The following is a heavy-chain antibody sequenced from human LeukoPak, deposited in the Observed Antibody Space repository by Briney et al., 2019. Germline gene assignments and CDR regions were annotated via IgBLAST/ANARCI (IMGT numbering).Heavy chain of an antibody. D-gene: IGHD2-21*01. CDR3: AGENHKMNCGTDRCHRGIEY. CDR1: GFTVSSNY. Sequence: GGSLRLSCVLSGFTVSSNYMSWVRQAPGKGLEWLSVLYSGGNTYYADSVKGRFTISRDNSENTLYLQMNSLRPEDTAVYYCAGENHKMNCGTDRCHRGIEYWGPGALVTVSS. J-gene: IGHJ4*02. CDR2: LYSGGNT. V-gene: IGHV3-66*02.